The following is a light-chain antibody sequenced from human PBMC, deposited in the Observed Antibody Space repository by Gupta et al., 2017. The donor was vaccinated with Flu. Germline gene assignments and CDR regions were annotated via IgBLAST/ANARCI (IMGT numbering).Light chain of an antibody. CDR1: QWCLCSSNSKNY. CDR3: QQDYRTPLT. Sequence: RATINFKSCQWCLCSSNSKNYFAWYPQKPGQPPKLLIYWASTWESGVPDRFSGSGSGTDFTLTISSLQAEDVAVYYCQQDYRTPLTFGQGTKVEIK. CDR2: WAS. J-gene: IGKJ1*01. V-gene: IGKV4-1*01.